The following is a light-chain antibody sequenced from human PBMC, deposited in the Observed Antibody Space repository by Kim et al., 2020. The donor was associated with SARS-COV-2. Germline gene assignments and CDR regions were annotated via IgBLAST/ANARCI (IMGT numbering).Light chain of an antibody. J-gene: IGKJ2*01. CDR1: QSVCSIC. CDR2: SVS. V-gene: IGKV3-20*01. CDR3: QQYSIRPPYT. Sequence: EIVLTQSPGSLSLSPGERATLSCRASQSVCSICLAWYQQKSGQAPRLLIYSVSTRATGIPDRFGGSGSGTDFTLTISRLEPEDSAMYYCQQYSIRPPYTFGQGTKLEI.